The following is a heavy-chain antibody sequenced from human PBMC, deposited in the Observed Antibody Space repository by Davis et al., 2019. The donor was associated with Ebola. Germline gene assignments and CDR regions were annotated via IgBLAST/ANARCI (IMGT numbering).Heavy chain of an antibody. D-gene: IGHD2-2*02. Sequence: PGGSLRLSCAASGFTFSNYAMSWVRRAPGKGLEWVSGISGSGGTIHYADSVKGRFTISRDNSKNTLYLQMNSLRAEDTAVYYCASPGVYCSSTSCYTPGNYWGQGTLVTVSS. J-gene: IGHJ4*02. CDR3: ASPGVYCSSTSCYTPGNY. V-gene: IGHV3-23*01. CDR2: ISGSGGTI. CDR1: GFTFSNYA.